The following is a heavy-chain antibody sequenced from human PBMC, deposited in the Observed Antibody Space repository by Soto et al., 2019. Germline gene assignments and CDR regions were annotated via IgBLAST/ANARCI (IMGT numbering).Heavy chain of an antibody. V-gene: IGHV2-5*01. CDR2: IYWNDDK. J-gene: IGHJ5*02. D-gene: IGHD3-3*01. Sequence: SGPTLVNPPQTLTLTCTFSGFSLSTSGVGVGWIRQPPGKALEWLALIYWNDDKRYSPSLKSRLTITKDTSKNQVVLTMTNMDPVDTATYYCARAPLYYDFWSGYLNWFDPWGQGTLVTVSS. CDR1: GFSLSTSGVG. CDR3: ARAPLYYDFWSGYLNWFDP.